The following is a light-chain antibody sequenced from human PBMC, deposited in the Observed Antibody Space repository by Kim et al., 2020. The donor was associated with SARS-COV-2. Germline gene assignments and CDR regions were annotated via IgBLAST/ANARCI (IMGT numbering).Light chain of an antibody. J-gene: IGKJ4*01. CDR2: AAS. Sequence: ASIGDRVTITCRTSQNIRTYLNWYQQRTGKAPKLLIYAASSLQSEVPSRFSGRGSGTDITLNIASLQADDFATYYCQQTYSNPPPFGGGTKVDIK. CDR3: QQTYSNPPP. V-gene: IGKV1-39*01. CDR1: QNIRTY.